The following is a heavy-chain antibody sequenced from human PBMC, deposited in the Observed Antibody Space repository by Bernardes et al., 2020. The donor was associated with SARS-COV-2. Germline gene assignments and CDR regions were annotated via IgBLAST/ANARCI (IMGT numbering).Heavy chain of an antibody. D-gene: IGHD3-9*01. V-gene: IGHV4-4*01. CDR2: VNHGRST. CDR1: GGSFSSSNW. CDR3: AGTLTGYNPFDY. J-gene: IGHJ4*02. Sequence: SETLSLTCAVSGGSFSSSNWWSCVRHPPGKGLEWIGEVNHGRSTNYNPPPKSRVIISVDKSKNQFFLLLSSATAADTAVYCCAGTLTGYNPFDYWRQGTLVTVSS.